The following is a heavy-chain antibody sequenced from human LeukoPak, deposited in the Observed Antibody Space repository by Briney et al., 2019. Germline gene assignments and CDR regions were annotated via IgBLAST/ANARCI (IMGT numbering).Heavy chain of an antibody. V-gene: IGHV3-23*01. J-gene: IGHJ4*02. D-gene: IGHD2-2*01. CDR1: GFTFSRYA. CDR2: ISGSGGNT. Sequence: GGSLRLSCAASGFTFSRYAMSWVRQAPGKGLEWVSAISGSGGNTYYADSVKGRFTISRDNSKNTLYLQMNSLRAEDTAVYYCARLYCSSASCYPGFDYWGQGTLVTVSS. CDR3: ARLYCSSASCYPGFDY.